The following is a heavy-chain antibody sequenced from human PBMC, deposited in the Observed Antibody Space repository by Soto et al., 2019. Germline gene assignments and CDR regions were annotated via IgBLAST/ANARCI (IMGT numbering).Heavy chain of an antibody. CDR3: ARALLMTTVTNQKLSWFDP. CDR1: GGSISSYY. CDR2: IYYSGST. V-gene: IGHV4-59*01. Sequence: SETLSLTCTASGGSISSYYWSWIRQPPGKGLEWIGYIYYSGSTNYNPSLKSRVTISVDTSKNQFSLKLSSVTAADTAVYYCARALLMTTVTNQKLSWFDPRGQGNLVTVYS. J-gene: IGHJ5*02. D-gene: IGHD4-4*01.